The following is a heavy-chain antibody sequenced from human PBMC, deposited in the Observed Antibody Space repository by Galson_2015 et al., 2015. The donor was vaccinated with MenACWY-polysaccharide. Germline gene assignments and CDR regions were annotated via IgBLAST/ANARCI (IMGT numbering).Heavy chain of an antibody. D-gene: IGHD6-19*01. CDR3: AKVPFPLSVAVVGAFDI. J-gene: IGHJ3*02. V-gene: IGHV3-30*18. Sequence: SLRLSCAASGFTFSSYGMHWVRQAPGKGLEWVAVISYDGSNKYYADSVKGRFTISRDNSKNTLYLQMNSLRAEDTAVYYCAKVPFPLSVAVVGAFDIWGQGTMVTVSS. CDR2: ISYDGSNK. CDR1: GFTFSSYG.